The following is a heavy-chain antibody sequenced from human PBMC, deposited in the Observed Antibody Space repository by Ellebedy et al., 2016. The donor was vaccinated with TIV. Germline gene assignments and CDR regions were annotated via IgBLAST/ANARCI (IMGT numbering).Heavy chain of an antibody. J-gene: IGHJ4*02. V-gene: IGHV3-74*01. CDR2: INSDGSST. Sequence: GGSLRLSCAASGFTFSSYSMNWVRQAPGKGLVWVSRINSDGSSTSYADSVKGRFTISRDNAKNTLYLQMNSLRAEDTAVYYCARDPATARTSYFDYWGQGTLVTVSS. D-gene: IGHD6-6*01. CDR1: GFTFSSYS. CDR3: ARDPATARTSYFDY.